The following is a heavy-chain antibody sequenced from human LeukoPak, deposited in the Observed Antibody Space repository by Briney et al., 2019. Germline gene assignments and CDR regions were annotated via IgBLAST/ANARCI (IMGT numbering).Heavy chain of an antibody. D-gene: IGHD3-10*02. Sequence: PGRSLRLSCRGSGFIFSDYAMSWVRQAPGKGLEWVGFISSKAYAGTTDYAASVNGRFTISRDDSKSIAYQQMNSLKAEDTAVYYCTFADYVTEGYYYYYGMDVWGQGTTVTVSS. CDR2: ISSKAYAGTT. CDR1: GFIFSDYA. V-gene: IGHV3-49*04. CDR3: TFADYVTEGYYYYYGMDV. J-gene: IGHJ6*02.